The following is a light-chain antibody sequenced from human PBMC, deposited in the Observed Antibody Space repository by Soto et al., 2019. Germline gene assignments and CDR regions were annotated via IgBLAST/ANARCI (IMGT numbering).Light chain of an antibody. V-gene: IGKV3-20*01. J-gene: IGKJ5*01. Sequence: EIVLTHSPGTLSLSPCERATLSFRASQSVSSRLAWYQHKPGQAPRLLISGASSRATGIPDRFSGSGSGTDFTLTISRLEPEDFALYYCQQYGGSPITFGQGTRLEIK. CDR2: GAS. CDR3: QQYGGSPIT. CDR1: QSVSSR.